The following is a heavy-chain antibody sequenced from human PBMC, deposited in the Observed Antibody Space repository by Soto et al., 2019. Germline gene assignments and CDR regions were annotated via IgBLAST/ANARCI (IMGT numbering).Heavy chain of an antibody. CDR3: ARDRVDFWSETIVNDY. V-gene: IGHV3-7*01. CDR2: IKQDGSEK. J-gene: IGHJ4*02. Sequence: GGSLRLSCAASGFTFSSYWMSWVRQAPGKGLEWVANIKQDGSEKYYVDSVKGRFTISRDNAKNSLYLQMNSLRAEDTAVYYCARDRVDFWSETIVNDYWGQGTLVTVSS. D-gene: IGHD3-3*01. CDR1: GFTFSSYW.